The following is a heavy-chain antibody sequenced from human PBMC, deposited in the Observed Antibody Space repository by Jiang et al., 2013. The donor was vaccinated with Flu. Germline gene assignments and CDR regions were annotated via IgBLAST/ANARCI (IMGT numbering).Heavy chain of an antibody. J-gene: IGHJ4*02. Sequence: SCAASGFTFSSYSMNWVRQASRKGLEWVSYISSSSSTIYYADSVKGRFTISRDNAKNSLYLQMNSLRAEDTAVYYCARSTDYSSSWYGEWYYFDYWGQGTLVTVSS. V-gene: IGHV3-48*01. CDR1: GFTFSSYS. CDR2: ISSSSSTI. CDR3: ARSTDYSSSWYGEWYYFDY. D-gene: IGHD6-13*01.